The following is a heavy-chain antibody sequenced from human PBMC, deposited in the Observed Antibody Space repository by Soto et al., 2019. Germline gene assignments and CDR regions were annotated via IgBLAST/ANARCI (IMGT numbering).Heavy chain of an antibody. CDR1: GLTVSSNY. Sequence: PGGSLRLSCAASGLTVSSNYMSWVRQAPGKGLEWVSVIYSGGSTYYADSVKGRFTISRDNSKNTLYLQMNSLRAEDTAVYYCARDQIRGYGMDVWGQGTTVTVSS. CDR2: IYSGGST. J-gene: IGHJ6*02. CDR3: ARDQIRGYGMDV. V-gene: IGHV3-53*01.